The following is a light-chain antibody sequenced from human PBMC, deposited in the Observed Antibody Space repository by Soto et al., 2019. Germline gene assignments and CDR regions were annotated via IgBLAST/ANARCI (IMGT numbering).Light chain of an antibody. CDR1: QSVSRY. CDR3: QHYGTSPHT. J-gene: IGKJ4*01. Sequence: IVLTKSAGTLSLSPGERATLSCRASQSVSRYLAWYQQKPGQAPRLLIYDASYRATGIPARFSGSGSGTDFTLTISTLEPEDSAVYYCQHYGTSPHTFGGGTKVDIK. CDR2: DAS. V-gene: IGKV3-20*01.